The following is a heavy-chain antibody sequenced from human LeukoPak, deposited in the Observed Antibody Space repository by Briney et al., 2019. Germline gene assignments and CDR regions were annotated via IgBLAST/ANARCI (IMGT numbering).Heavy chain of an antibody. V-gene: IGHV1-69*13. CDR1: GGTFSSYA. CDR3: ASQVAARLHY. Sequence: ASVKVSCKASGGTFSSYAISLVRQAPGQGLEWTGGIIPIFGTANYAQKFQGRVTITADESTSTAYMELSSLRSEDTAVYYCASQVAARLHYWGQGTLVTVSP. CDR2: IIPIFGTA. J-gene: IGHJ4*02. D-gene: IGHD6-6*01.